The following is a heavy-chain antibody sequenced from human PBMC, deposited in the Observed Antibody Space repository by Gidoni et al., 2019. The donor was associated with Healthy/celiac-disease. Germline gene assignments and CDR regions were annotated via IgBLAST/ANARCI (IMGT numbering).Heavy chain of an antibody. CDR1: GGSISSSSYY. V-gene: IGHV4-39*01. D-gene: IGHD6-6*01. J-gene: IGHJ3*02. Sequence: QLQLQESGPGLVQPSETLSLTCTVSGGSISSSSYYWGWIRQPPGKGLEWIGSIYYSGSTYYNPSLKSRVTISVDTSKNQFSLKLSSVTAADTAVYYCASEAAARPGRQAFDIWGQGTMVTVSS. CDR2: IYYSGST. CDR3: ASEAAARPGRQAFDI.